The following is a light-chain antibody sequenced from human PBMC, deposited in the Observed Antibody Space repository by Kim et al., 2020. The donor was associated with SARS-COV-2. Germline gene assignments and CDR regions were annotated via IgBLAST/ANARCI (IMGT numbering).Light chain of an antibody. Sequence: QPVLTQPPSASGTPGQRVTISCSGSSSNIRSNTVNWYQQLPGTAPKLLIYSNNQRPSGVPDRFSGSKSGTSASLAISGLQSEDEADYYCAAWDDSLNAVVFGGGTQLTVL. J-gene: IGLJ2*01. CDR3: AAWDDSLNAVV. CDR2: SNN. CDR1: SSNIRSNT. V-gene: IGLV1-44*01.